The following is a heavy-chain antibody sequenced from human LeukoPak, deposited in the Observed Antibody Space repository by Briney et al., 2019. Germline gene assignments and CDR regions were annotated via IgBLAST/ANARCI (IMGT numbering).Heavy chain of an antibody. V-gene: IGHV4-39*07. Sequence: SETLSLTCTVSGGSISSSSYYWGWIRQPPGKGLEWIGSIYYSGSTYYNPSLKSRVTISVDTSKNQFSLKLSSVTAADTAVYYCASQGSSTAGPEGAFDIWGQGTMVTVSS. CDR2: IYYSGST. D-gene: IGHD2-2*01. J-gene: IGHJ3*02. CDR3: ASQGSSTAGPEGAFDI. CDR1: GGSISSSSYY.